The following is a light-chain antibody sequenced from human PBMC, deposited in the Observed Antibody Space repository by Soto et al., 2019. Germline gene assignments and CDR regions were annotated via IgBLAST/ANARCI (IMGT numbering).Light chain of an antibody. CDR3: QQRSNWPPYT. CDR2: DAS. CDR1: QRVSSY. Sequence: EMVLTQSPATLSLYPGERATLSCRASQRVSSYLAWYQQKPVQAPRLLIYDASNRATGIPARFSGSGSVTVFTLTIRSLEPEDFAVYYCQQRSNWPPYTFGKGTKLEIK. J-gene: IGKJ2*01. V-gene: IGKV3-11*01.